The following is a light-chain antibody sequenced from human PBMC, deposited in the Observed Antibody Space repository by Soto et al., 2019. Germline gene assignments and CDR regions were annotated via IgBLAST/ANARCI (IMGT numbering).Light chain of an antibody. CDR2: DAS. CDR1: QSVSSS. J-gene: IGKJ2*01. Sequence: EIVLTQAPATLSLSPGERATLSCRASQSVSSSLAWYQQKPGQAPRLLIYDASNRATGIPARFSGSGSGTDFTLTISSLEPEDFAVYYCQQRFNWPPKYTFGQGTKLEIK. V-gene: IGKV3-11*01. CDR3: QQRFNWPPKYT.